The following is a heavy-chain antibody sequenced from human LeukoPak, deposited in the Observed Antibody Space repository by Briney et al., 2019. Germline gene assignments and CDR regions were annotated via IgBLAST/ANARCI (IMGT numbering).Heavy chain of an antibody. V-gene: IGHV3-49*04. Sequence: GGSLRLSCTASGFTFGDYAMSWVRQAPGKGLEWVGFISSKAYGGTTEYAASVKGRFTISRDDSKSIAYLQMNSLKTEDTAVYYCTRAPYYGSGSYSLDYWGQGTLVTVSS. CDR1: GFTFGDYA. D-gene: IGHD3-10*01. CDR2: ISSKAYGGTT. CDR3: TRAPYYGSGSYSLDY. J-gene: IGHJ4*02.